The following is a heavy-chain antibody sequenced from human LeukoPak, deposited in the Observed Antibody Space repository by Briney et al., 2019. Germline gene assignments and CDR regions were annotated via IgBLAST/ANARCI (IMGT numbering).Heavy chain of an antibody. J-gene: IGHJ4*02. CDR1: GYSISSGYY. CDR2: IYTSGST. Sequence: SETLSLTCAVSGYSISSGYYWSCIRQPAGKGLEWIGRIYTSGSTNYNPSLKSRVTISVDKSKNQFSLKLTSVTAADTAVYYCASSTTVPYYFDYWGQGTLVTVSS. V-gene: IGHV4-61*02. CDR3: ASSTTVPYYFDY. D-gene: IGHD4-17*01.